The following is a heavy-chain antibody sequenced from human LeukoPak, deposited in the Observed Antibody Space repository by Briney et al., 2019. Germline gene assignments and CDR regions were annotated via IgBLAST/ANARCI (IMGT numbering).Heavy chain of an antibody. CDR1: GFTFSGYS. Sequence: GGSLRLSYVVSGFTFSGYSMNWVRQAPGKGLEWVSYISSSGSTRYYADSVKGRFTISRDNAKNSLYLQMNSLRAEDTAVYYCARGFADFVWGSYPSSYWGQGILVTVSS. CDR3: ARGFADFVWGSYPSSY. D-gene: IGHD3-16*02. CDR2: ISSSGSTR. V-gene: IGHV3-48*01. J-gene: IGHJ4*02.